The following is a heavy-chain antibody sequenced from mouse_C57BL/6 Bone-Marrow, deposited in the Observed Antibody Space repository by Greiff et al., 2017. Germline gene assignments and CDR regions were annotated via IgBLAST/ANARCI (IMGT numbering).Heavy chain of an antibody. CDR3: ARELSTMVTLWYFDV. V-gene: IGHV1-26*01. D-gene: IGHD2-2*01. CDR2: INPNNGGT. Sequence: VQLQQSGPELVKPGASVKISCKASGYTFTDYYMNWVKQSHGKSLEWIGDINPNNGGTSYNQKFKGKATLTVDKSSSTAYMELRSLSSEDSAVYYGARELSTMVTLWYFDVWGTGTTVTVSS. J-gene: IGHJ1*03. CDR1: GYTFTDYY.